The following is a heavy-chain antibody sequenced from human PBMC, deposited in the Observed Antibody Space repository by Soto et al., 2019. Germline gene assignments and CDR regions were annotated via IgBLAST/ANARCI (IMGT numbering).Heavy chain of an antibody. D-gene: IGHD5-12*01. CDR2: MNPNTGDT. V-gene: IGHV1-8*01. CDR3: ARGDGYILDY. J-gene: IGHJ4*02. CDR1: GYTFISYD. Sequence: QVQLVQSGAEVKKPGASVKVSCKASGYTFISYDINWVRQATGQGLEWMGWMNPNTGDTGYAQKFQGRVTMTRNTSINTANLELRSLRSEDTAVYFCARGDGYILDYWGQGTLVTVSS.